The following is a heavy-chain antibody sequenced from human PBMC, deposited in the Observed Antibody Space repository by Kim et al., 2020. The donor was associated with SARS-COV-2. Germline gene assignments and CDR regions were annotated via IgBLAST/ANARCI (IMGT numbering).Heavy chain of an antibody. Sequence: GGSLRLSCVASGFTFSSDARCWVRQIPGKGLEWVSAISGSGGSTYYADSVKGRFTISRDNSKNTLDLQMNSLRAEDTAVYYCSTLGTGMDDWGQGTTGTV. CDR1: GFTFSSDA. CDR2: ISGSGGST. CDR3: STLGTGMDD. V-gene: IGHV3-23*01. D-gene: IGHD3-16*01. J-gene: IGHJ6*02.